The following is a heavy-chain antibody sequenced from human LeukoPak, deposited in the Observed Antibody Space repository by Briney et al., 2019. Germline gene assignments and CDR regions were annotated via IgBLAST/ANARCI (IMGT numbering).Heavy chain of an antibody. CDR3: ARPKSGYSYGFDY. Sequence: PSETLSLTCTVSGGSISTGTYYWSWIRQPAGKGLEWIGRIYSSGSTNYNPSLKSRVTISVDTSKNQFSLKLSSVTAADTAVYYCARPKSGYSYGFDYWGQGTLVTVSS. D-gene: IGHD5-18*01. CDR1: GGSISTGTYY. CDR2: IYSSGST. V-gene: IGHV4-61*02. J-gene: IGHJ4*02.